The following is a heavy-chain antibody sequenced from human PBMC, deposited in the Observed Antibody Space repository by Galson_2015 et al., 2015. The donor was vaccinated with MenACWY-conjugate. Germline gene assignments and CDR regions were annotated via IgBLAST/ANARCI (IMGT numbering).Heavy chain of an antibody. CDR2: INSDGSST. Sequence: SLRLSCAASGFTFSSYWMHWVRQAPGKGLVWVSRINSDGSSTSYADPVKGRFTISRDNAKNTLYLQMNSLRAEDTAVYYCAKGGLWYSSGWYSNYYYYGMDVWGQGTTVTVSS. J-gene: IGHJ6*02. V-gene: IGHV3-74*01. D-gene: IGHD6-19*01. CDR1: GFTFSSYW. CDR3: AKGGLWYSSGWYSNYYYYGMDV.